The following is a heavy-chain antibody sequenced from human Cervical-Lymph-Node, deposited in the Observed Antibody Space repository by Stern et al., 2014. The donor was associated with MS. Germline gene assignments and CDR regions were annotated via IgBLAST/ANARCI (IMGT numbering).Heavy chain of an antibody. CDR3: AKYGQSFDL. J-gene: IGHJ4*02. Sequence: VQLVESGGGVVQPGRSLRLSCAAFGFTFKSYAMQWVRQAPGKGLEWVAVVTYNGTNKYYADSVKGRFTISRDNSKNTLFLQMNSLRPEDTALYYCAKYGQSFDLWGQGTLVIVSS. V-gene: IGHV3-30-3*02. CDR1: GFTFKSYA. D-gene: IGHD3-10*01. CDR2: VTYNGTNK.